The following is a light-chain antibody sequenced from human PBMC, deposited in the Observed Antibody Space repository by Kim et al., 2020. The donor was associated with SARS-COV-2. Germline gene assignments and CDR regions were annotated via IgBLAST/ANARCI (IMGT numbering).Light chain of an antibody. V-gene: IGLV1-47*01. CDR3: AAWDDSLGARV. CDR1: SSNIGSSY. Sequence: GQGVTISCSGSSSNIGSSYVYWYQQLPGTAPKLLIYKSNQRASGVPDRFSGSRSGTSASLAISGLRSEDEADYYCAAWDDSLGARVFGGGTKVTVL. CDR2: KSN. J-gene: IGLJ3*02.